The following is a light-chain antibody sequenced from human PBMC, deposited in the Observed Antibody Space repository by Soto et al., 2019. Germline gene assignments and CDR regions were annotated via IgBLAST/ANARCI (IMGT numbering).Light chain of an antibody. V-gene: IGKV3-20*01. Sequence: LSLGERATLSCRASQSVDSAFFAWYQQKPGQPPRLLMYGASRRATGIPDRFSGSGSGTDFTLTISRLEPEDFAVYYCQQYASSLTFGQGTKVEI. J-gene: IGKJ1*01. CDR1: QSVDSAF. CDR2: GAS. CDR3: QQYASSLT.